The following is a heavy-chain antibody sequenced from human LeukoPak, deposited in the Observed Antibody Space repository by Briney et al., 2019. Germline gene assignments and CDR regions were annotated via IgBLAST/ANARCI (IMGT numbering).Heavy chain of an antibody. Sequence: PLQTLSLTCAVYGGSFSGYYWSWIRQPPGKGLEWIGEINHRGSTNYNPSLKSRVTIAVDTSKNQFPLKLSSVTAAHTALYFCARGARVGNFDYWRQGTLVRVSS. CDR2: INHRGST. CDR3: ARGARVGNFDY. J-gene: IGHJ4*02. V-gene: IGHV4-34*01. D-gene: IGHD1-26*01. CDR1: GGSFSGYY.